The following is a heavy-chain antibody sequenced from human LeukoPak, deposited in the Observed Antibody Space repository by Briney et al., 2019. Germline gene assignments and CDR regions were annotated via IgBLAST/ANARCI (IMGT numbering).Heavy chain of an antibody. D-gene: IGHD5-12*01. J-gene: IGHJ4*02. V-gene: IGHV4-34*01. CDR2: INHSGST. CDR3: ARSLSGYDLNY. Sequence: SETLSLTCAVYGGSFSGYYWSWIRQPPGKELEWIGEINHSGSTNYNPSLKSRVTISVDTSKNQFSLKLSSVTAADTAVYYCARSLSGYDLNYWGQGTLVTVSS. CDR1: GGSFSGYY.